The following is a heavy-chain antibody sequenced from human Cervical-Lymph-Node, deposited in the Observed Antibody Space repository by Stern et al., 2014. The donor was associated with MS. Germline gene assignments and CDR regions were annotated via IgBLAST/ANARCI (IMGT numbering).Heavy chain of an antibody. Sequence: QVQLGQSGAEVKKPGASVKVSCKTSGHIFTGYYIHWVRQAPGQGLEWMAWINTNTGGTKYAQKFQGRVTMSRDTSISTAYVELSSLTSDDTAVYYCARDQRGITIFGVVTDYYYLGMDVWGQGTTVTVSS. CDR3: ARDQRGITIFGVVTDYYYLGMDV. CDR1: GHIFTGYY. D-gene: IGHD3-3*01. V-gene: IGHV1-2*02. CDR2: INTNTGGT. J-gene: IGHJ6*02.